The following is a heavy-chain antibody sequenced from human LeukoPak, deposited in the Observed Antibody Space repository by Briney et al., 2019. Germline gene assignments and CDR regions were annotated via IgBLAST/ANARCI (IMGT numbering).Heavy chain of an antibody. CDR1: GFTFSNAW. V-gene: IGHV3-15*01. Sequence: GGSLRLSCAASGFTFSNAWMNWVRQAPGKGLEWVGRIKSKTDGGTTDYAAPVKGRFTIPRDDSKNTLYLQMNSLKTEDTAVYYCTTAPYYYDSSGNTYAFDIWGQGTMVTVSS. CDR2: IKSKTDGGTT. CDR3: TTAPYYYDSSGNTYAFDI. J-gene: IGHJ3*02. D-gene: IGHD3-22*01.